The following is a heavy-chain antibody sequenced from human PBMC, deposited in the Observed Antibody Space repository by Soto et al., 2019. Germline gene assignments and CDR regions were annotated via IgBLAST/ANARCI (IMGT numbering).Heavy chain of an antibody. Sequence: PGGSLRLSCAASGFTFSSYAMTWVRQAPGKGLEWVSTISGSVISTYYADSVKGRFTISRDNSKNTLYLQMNSLRAEDTAVYFCAKPDWGPWFGEPNPLQSNYWGQGALVTVSS. J-gene: IGHJ4*02. CDR1: GFTFSSYA. CDR3: AKPDWGPWFGEPNPLQSNY. CDR2: ISGSVIST. V-gene: IGHV3-23*01. D-gene: IGHD3-10*01.